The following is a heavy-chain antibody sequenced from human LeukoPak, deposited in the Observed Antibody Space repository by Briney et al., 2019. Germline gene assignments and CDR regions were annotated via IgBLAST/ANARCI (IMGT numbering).Heavy chain of an antibody. CDR3: AKSRTTGSASSDY. J-gene: IGHJ4*02. CDR2: MNPSDGST. CDR1: GYTFTSYY. V-gene: IGHV1-46*01. Sequence: ASVKVSCKASGYTFTSYYIHWVRQAPGQGLEWMGIMNPSDGSTSYAQKFRGRVTMTRDTSTTTVYMEMSNLSSEDTAMYYCAKSRTTGSASSDYWGQGTLVTVSS. D-gene: IGHD2-8*02.